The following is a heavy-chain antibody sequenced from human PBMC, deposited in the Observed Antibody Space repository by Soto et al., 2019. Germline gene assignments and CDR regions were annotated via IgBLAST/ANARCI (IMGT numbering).Heavy chain of an antibody. CDR1: GYTFANYW. D-gene: IGHD3-22*01. CDR2: IYPSDSRT. Sequence: GESLKISCESSGYTFANYWIGWVRQVPGKGLEWVAIIYPSDSRTIYSPSFQGHVTISADKSISTAYLQWSSLKASDTAMYYCARFNYYDSSGYYSDYWGQGTLVTVSS. V-gene: IGHV5-51*01. J-gene: IGHJ4*02. CDR3: ARFNYYDSSGYYSDY.